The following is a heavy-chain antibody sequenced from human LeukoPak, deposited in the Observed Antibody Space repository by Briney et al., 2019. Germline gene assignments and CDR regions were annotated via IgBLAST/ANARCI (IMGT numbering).Heavy chain of an antibody. J-gene: IGHJ3*02. CDR3: VREVESGGSPGNAFDI. CDR1: GFTVNSNC. D-gene: IGHD2-15*01. Sequence: AGGSLRLSCAASGFTVNSNCLSWVRQAPGKGLEWVSIIHSGGSTYYADSVKGRFTISRDNSKNRLYLQMNSLRAEDTALYYCVREVESGGSPGNAFDIWGQGTMVTVSS. V-gene: IGHV3-53*01. CDR2: IHSGGST.